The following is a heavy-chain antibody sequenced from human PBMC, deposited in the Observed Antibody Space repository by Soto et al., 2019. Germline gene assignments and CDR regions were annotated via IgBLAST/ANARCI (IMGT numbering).Heavy chain of an antibody. D-gene: IGHD1-26*01. CDR1: GFPFCDYY. J-gene: IGHJ6*02. V-gene: IGHV3-11*01. CDR2: ISSVTNTI. CDR3: ARVGQDYYYGMDV. Sequence: GGSLRLPCAASGFPFCDYYMTWIRTAPGKGLEWVSYISSVTNTIYYADSVRGRFTISRDNVMDSLYLQMNSLRAEDTAVYYCARVGQDYYYGMDVWGQGTTVTVSS.